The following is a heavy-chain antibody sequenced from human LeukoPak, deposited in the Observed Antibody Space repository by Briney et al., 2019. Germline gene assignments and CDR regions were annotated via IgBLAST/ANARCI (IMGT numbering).Heavy chain of an antibody. J-gene: IGHJ4*02. Sequence: GESLQISCKVSGYKFASYGIGWVRQMPGKGLEWMGIIYPDDSETRYSPSFQGQVTISADKSITTAYLQWSSLRASDTAMYYCARLSEYNNFFDFWGQGTLVTVSS. CDR2: IYPDDSET. CDR1: GYKFASYG. D-gene: IGHD1-1*01. CDR3: ARLSEYNNFFDF. V-gene: IGHV5-51*01.